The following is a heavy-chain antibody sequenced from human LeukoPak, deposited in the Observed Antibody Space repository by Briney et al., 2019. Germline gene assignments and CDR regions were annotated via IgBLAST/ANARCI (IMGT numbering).Heavy chain of an antibody. V-gene: IGHV3-23*01. CDR2: ISGSGGST. Sequence: GGSLRLSCAASGFTFSSYAMSWVRQAPGKGLEWVSAISGSGGSTYYADSVKGRFTISRDNAKSSLYLQMNSLRAEDTAVYYCARDRLLFRDYYGRRLGPRDHGHRLL. J-gene: IGHJ6*02. CDR3: ARDRLLFRDYYGRR. D-gene: IGHD2-21*01. CDR1: GFTFSSYA.